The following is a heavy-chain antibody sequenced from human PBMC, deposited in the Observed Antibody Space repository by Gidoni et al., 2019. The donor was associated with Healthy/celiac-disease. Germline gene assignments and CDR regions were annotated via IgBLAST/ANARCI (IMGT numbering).Heavy chain of an antibody. CDR3: ARMSGYLAFDI. Sequence: QVQLQESGPGLVKPSETLSLTCTVSGGSVSSGSYYWSWIRQPPGKGLEWIGYIYYSGSTNYNPSLKSRVTISVDTSKNQFSLKLSSVTAADTAVYYCARMSGYLAFDIWGQGTMVTVSS. J-gene: IGHJ3*02. CDR2: IYYSGST. D-gene: IGHD3-3*01. CDR1: GGSVSSGSYY. V-gene: IGHV4-61*01.